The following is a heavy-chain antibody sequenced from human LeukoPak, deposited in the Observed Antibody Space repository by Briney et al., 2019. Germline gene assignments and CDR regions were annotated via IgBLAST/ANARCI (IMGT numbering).Heavy chain of an antibody. V-gene: IGHV4-59*12. Sequence: SETLSLTCSLSGGSISSYYWSWIRQPPGKGLEWIGNIYHSGTTHYNPSLKSGVIISVDKSKNHFSLKLNSVTAADTAVYYCAIKHPSGWFGTGWLDPWGQGTLVTVSS. J-gene: IGHJ5*02. CDR3: AIKHPSGWFGTGWLDP. D-gene: IGHD3-10*01. CDR1: GGSISSYY. CDR2: IYHSGTT.